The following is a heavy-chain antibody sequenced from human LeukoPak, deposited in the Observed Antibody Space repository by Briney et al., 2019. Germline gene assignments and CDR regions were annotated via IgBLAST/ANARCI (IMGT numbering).Heavy chain of an antibody. Sequence: GASVKVSCKASGGTFSSYAISWVRQAPGQGLEWMGGIIPIFGTANYAQKFQGRVTITADKSTSTAYMELSSLRSEDTAMYYCAIFWQWPDLWGQGTLVTVSS. CDR2: IIPIFGTA. CDR1: GGTFSSYA. D-gene: IGHD6-19*01. CDR3: AIFWQWPDL. J-gene: IGHJ4*02. V-gene: IGHV1-69*06.